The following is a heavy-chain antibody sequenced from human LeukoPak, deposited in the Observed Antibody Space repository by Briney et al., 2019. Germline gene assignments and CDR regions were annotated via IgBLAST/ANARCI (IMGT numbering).Heavy chain of an antibody. CDR2: ISGSGGST. CDR1: GFTFSSYA. CDR3: VSMTSYYMRREFDY. D-gene: IGHD3-9*01. V-gene: IGHV3-23*01. Sequence: GGSLRLSCAASGFTFSSYAMSWVRQAPGKGLEWVSAISGSGGSTYYADSVKGRFTISRDNSKNTLYLQMNSLRAEDTAVYYCVSMTSYYMRREFDYWGQGTLVTVFS. J-gene: IGHJ4*02.